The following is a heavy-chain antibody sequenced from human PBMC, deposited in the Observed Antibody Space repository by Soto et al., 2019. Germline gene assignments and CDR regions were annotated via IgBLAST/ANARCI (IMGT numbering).Heavy chain of an antibody. Sequence: DVQLLESGGHLVQPGGSLRLSCAASGFTFSSYAMSWVRQAPGKGLEWVSSVSAGGDMTYYSDSVKGRFTISRDNSNNALFLQMSSLSIEDTALYYWARGDRGGSGSPASYYYSGLDVWGQGPTVTVS. D-gene: IGHD3-10*01. V-gene: IGHV3-23*01. J-gene: IGHJ6*02. CDR2: VSAGGDMT. CDR3: ARGDRGGSGSPASYYYSGLDV. CDR1: GFTFSSYA.